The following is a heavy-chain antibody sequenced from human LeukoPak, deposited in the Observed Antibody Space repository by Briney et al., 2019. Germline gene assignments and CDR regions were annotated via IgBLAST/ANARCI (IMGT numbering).Heavy chain of an antibody. CDR1: GITFNTYS. Sequence: GGSLRLSCAASGITFNTYSMTWVRQAPGKGLEWLAYISTSSSIIDYADSVKGRFTISRDNAKNSLYLQMKSLRAEDTAVYYCAREADLYSGWFGYWGQGTLVTVS. CDR2: ISTSSSII. CDR3: AREADLYSGWFGY. D-gene: IGHD6-19*01. V-gene: IGHV3-48*01. J-gene: IGHJ4*02.